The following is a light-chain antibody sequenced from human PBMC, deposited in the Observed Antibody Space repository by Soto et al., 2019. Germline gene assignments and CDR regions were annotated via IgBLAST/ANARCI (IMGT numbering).Light chain of an antibody. CDR2: TAS. CDR3: QKYSSPPYT. V-gene: IGKV1-27*01. Sequence: DIQMTQSPSSLSASVGDRVTITCRASQGIRIYLAWYQQKPGKVPKLLIYTASTRQSGVPSRFSGSASGTEFTLIIDNVQPEDAATYYCQKYSSPPYTFGQGTKVEIK. J-gene: IGKJ2*01. CDR1: QGIRIY.